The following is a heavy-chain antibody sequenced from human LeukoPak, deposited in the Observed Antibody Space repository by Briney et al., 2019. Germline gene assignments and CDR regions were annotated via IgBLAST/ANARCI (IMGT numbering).Heavy chain of an antibody. V-gene: IGHV3-30*02. J-gene: IGHJ4*02. Sequence: GGSLRLSCAASGFTFSSYGMHWVRQAPGKGLEWVAFIRYDGSNKYYADSVKGRFTISRDNSKNTLYLQMNSLRAEDTAVYYCTKDQDYYDSSGVPTDWGQGTLVTVSS. CDR2: IRYDGSNK. CDR3: TKDQDYYDSSGVPTD. CDR1: GFTFSSYG. D-gene: IGHD3-22*01.